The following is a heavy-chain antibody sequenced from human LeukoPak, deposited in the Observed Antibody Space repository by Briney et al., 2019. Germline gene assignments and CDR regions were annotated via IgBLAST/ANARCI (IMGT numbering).Heavy chain of an antibody. CDR1: GYTFTDYY. D-gene: IGHD3-9*01. CDR2: INLNSGDT. Sequence: AASVKVSCKASGYTFTDYYIHWVRQAPGQGLEWMGGINLNSGDTYYAQNFQDRVTMTGDTSISTAYLELSSLRSDDTAVFYCARSYFDVLTNYYMWLAPWGQGTLVTVSS. J-gene: IGHJ5*02. CDR3: ARSYFDVLTNYYMWLAP. V-gene: IGHV1-2*02.